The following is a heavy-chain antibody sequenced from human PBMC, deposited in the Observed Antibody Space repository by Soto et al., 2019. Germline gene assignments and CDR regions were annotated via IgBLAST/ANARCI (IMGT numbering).Heavy chain of an antibody. Sequence: QVLLQESGPGLMKPSQTLSLPCTVSGLTISRASYYWGWIRQHPGKVLEWVGNIYYNGSTYYSPSLKSRVTLWVDPSKNQFSLRLASVTAADTAVYYCARYRISGSWSKFDYWGQGTLVTVSS. CDR1: GLTISRASYY. J-gene: IGHJ4*02. CDR2: IYYNGST. CDR3: ARYRISGSWSKFDY. D-gene: IGHD6-13*01. V-gene: IGHV4-31*03.